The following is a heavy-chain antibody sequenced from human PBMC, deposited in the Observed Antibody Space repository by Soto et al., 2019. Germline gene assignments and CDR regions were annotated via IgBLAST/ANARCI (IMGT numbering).Heavy chain of an antibody. D-gene: IGHD6-19*01. Sequence: ASVKVSFKACGYTFTSYGISWLRQAPGQGLEWMGWISAYNGNTNYAQKLQGRVTMTTDTSTSTAYMELRSLRSDDTAVYYCAREEVAVAGTHYYYYGMDVWGQGTTVTVSS. J-gene: IGHJ6*02. CDR1: GYTFTSYG. CDR3: AREEVAVAGTHYYYYGMDV. CDR2: ISAYNGNT. V-gene: IGHV1-18*04.